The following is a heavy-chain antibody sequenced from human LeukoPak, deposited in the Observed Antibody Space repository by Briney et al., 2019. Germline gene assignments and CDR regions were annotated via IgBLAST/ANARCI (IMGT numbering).Heavy chain of an antibody. D-gene: IGHD3-10*01. J-gene: IGHJ4*02. CDR3: AREESGYYYDY. Sequence: PGRSLRLSCAASGFTFSSYAMHWVRQAPGKGLEWVAVISYDGSNKYYADSVKGRFTISRDNSKNTLYLQMNSLRAEDTAVYYCAREESGYYYDYWGQGTLVTVSS. V-gene: IGHV3-30-3*01. CDR2: ISYDGSNK. CDR1: GFTFSSYA.